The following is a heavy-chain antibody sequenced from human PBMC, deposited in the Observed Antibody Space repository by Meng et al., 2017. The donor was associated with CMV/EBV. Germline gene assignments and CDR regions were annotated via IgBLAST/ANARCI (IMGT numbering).Heavy chain of an antibody. CDR2: IYYSGST. J-gene: IGHJ3*02. CDR1: GGSISSSSYY. V-gene: IGHV4-39*06. D-gene: IGHD4-23*01. Sequence: SDTLSLTCTVSGGSISSSSYYWGWIRQPPGKGLEWIGSIYYSGSTYYNPSLKSRVTISVDTSKNQFTLKLSSVTAAETAVYYCARAVEFDAFDIWGQGTMVTVSS. CDR3: ARAVEFDAFDI.